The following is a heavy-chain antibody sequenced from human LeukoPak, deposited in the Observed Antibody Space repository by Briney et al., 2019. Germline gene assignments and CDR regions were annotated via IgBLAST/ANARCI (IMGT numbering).Heavy chain of an antibody. Sequence: GGSLRLSCAASGFTFSSYAMSWVRQAPGKGLQWVSYISSSSSTIYYADSVKGRFTISRDNAKNSLYLQMNSLRAEDTAVYYCARDYDVLTAYPPTQLFDPWGQGTLVTVSS. CDR1: GFTFSSYA. D-gene: IGHD3-9*01. V-gene: IGHV3-48*01. CDR2: ISSSSSTI. CDR3: ARDYDVLTAYPPTQLFDP. J-gene: IGHJ5*02.